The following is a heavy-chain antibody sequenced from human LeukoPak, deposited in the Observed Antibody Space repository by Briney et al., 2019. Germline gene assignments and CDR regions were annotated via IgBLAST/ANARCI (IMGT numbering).Heavy chain of an antibody. Sequence: TGGSLRLSCPASGFIFRSLAMHGGRQAPGKGLEWVAVISYHGSNKYYADSVKGRFAISRGNSENTLYLQMNSLRAEDAAVYYCVRENYGEYYFDYWGQGTLVTVSS. D-gene: IGHD4-17*01. CDR1: GFIFRSLA. CDR2: ISYHGSNK. J-gene: IGHJ4*02. V-gene: IGHV3-30*09. CDR3: VRENYGEYYFDY.